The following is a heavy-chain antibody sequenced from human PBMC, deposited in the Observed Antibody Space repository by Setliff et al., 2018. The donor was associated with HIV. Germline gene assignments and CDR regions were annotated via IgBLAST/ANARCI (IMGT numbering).Heavy chain of an antibody. D-gene: IGHD2-15*01. CDR3: ARGGLGVVGAIDY. Sequence: ETLSLTCAVYGGSFSGYYWTWIRQPPGRGLEWIGEIIHSGGTNYNRSLKSRVTISVDTSKNQFSPNLSSVTAADTAVYYCARGGLGVVGAIDYWSQGTLGTVSS. CDR1: GGSFSGYY. CDR2: IIHSGGT. V-gene: IGHV4-34*01. J-gene: IGHJ4*02.